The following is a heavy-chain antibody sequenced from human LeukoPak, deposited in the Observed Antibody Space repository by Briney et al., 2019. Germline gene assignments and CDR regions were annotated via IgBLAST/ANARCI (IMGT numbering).Heavy chain of an antibody. D-gene: IGHD6-19*01. CDR3: ARGGLEVAVRRVGPERYYFDY. Sequence: SETLSLTCTASGGSISSYYWSWIRQPPGKGLEWIGYIYYSGSTNYNPSLKSRVTISVDTSKNQFSLKLSSVTAADTAVYYCARGGLEVAVRRVGPERYYFDYWGQGTLVTVSS. CDR2: IYYSGST. V-gene: IGHV4-59*01. CDR1: GGSISSYY. J-gene: IGHJ4*02.